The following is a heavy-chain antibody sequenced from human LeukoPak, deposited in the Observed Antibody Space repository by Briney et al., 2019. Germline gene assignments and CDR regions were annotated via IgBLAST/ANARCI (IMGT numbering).Heavy chain of an antibody. J-gene: IGHJ4*02. CDR3: AKDSDSGFDY. CDR2: ISGSGGST. V-gene: IGHV3-23*01. CDR1: GFTFSSYA. Sequence: GGSLRLSCAAFGFTFSSYAMSWVRQAPGRGLEWVSAISGSGGSTYYADSVKGRFTISRDNSKNTLYLQMNSLRAEDTAVYYCAKDSDSGFDYWGQGTLVTVSS. D-gene: IGHD3-10*01.